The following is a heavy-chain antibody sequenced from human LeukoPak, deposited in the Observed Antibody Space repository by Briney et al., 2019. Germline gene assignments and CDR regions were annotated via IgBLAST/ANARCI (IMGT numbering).Heavy chain of an antibody. J-gene: IGHJ4*02. V-gene: IGHV3-48*03. CDR2: ISSGSTI. Sequence: GGSLRLSCAASGFTFSSYEMNWVRQAPGKGLEWVSYISSGSTIYYADSVKGRFTISRDNAQKSLYLQMDSLRAEDTAFYFCARDGEIVGARFDYWGQGTLVTVSS. CDR3: ARDGEIVGARFDY. CDR1: GFTFSSYE. D-gene: IGHD1-26*01.